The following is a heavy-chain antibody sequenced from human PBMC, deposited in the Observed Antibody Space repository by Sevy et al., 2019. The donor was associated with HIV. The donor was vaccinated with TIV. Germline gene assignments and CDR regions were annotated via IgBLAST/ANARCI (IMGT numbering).Heavy chain of an antibody. J-gene: IGHJ4*02. CDR2: IKQDGSEK. Sequence: GGSLRLSCAASGFTFSSYWMGWVRQAPGKGLEWVANIKQDGSEKYYVDSVKGRFTISRDNAKNSLYLQMNSLRAEDTAVYYCARVGPRFLKYYFDYWGQGTLVTVSS. CDR1: GFTFSSYW. CDR3: ARVGPRFLKYYFDY. D-gene: IGHD3-3*01. V-gene: IGHV3-7*01.